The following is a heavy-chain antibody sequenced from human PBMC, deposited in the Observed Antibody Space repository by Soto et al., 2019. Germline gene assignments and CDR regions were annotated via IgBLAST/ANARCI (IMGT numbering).Heavy chain of an antibody. V-gene: IGHV4-61*08. D-gene: IGHD3-9*01. J-gene: IGHJ4*02. CDR3: AGGDDIYKRGY. CDR2: VYYSGGT. Sequence: QVQLQESGPGLVKPSETLSLTCTVSLGSVSNADHYWSWIRQPHGQGLEWNAYVYYSGGTNYNPSRKSRDAICMDPSKNQFALKRNSVTAADTAVYYCAGGDDIYKRGYWGQGVLVTVSS. CDR1: LGSVSNADHY.